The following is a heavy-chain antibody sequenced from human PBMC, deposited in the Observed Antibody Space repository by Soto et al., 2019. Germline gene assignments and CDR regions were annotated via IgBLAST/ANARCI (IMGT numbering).Heavy chain of an antibody. CDR3: TRASAVTGGSSNSLPNAY. J-gene: IGHJ4*02. Sequence: ASVKVSWKASGYTFTDYYLHWVRQAPGQGLEWLGWLNPDSGVTRFAQKFQDRVTLTRDTSINTAYMELSRLTYDDTAVYYCTRASAVTGGSSNSLPNAYWGQGTLVTVSS. CDR2: LNPDSGVT. CDR1: GYTFTDYY. D-gene: IGHD6-19*01. V-gene: IGHV1-2*02.